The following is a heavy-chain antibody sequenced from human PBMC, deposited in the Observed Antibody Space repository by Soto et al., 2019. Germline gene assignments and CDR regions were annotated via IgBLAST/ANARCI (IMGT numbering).Heavy chain of an antibody. CDR1: GFTFSSYW. D-gene: IGHD6-13*01. CDR3: ARGDSSSWLYYYYYYGMDV. Sequence: GSLRLSCAASGFTFSSYWMSWVRQAPGKGLEWVANIKQDGSEKYYVDSVKGRFTISRDNAKNSLYLQMNSLRAEDTAVYYCARGDSSSWLYYYYYYGMDVWGQGTTVTVSS. CDR2: IKQDGSEK. V-gene: IGHV3-7*03. J-gene: IGHJ6*02.